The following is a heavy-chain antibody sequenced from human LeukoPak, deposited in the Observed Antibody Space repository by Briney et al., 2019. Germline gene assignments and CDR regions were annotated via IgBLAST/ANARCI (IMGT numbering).Heavy chain of an antibody. J-gene: IGHJ4*02. CDR1: GFTFSSYA. Sequence: GGSLRLSCAASGFTFSSYAMSWVRQAPGKGLEWVSAISGSGGSTYYADSVKGRFTISRDNSKNTLYLQMNSLRAEDTAVYYCAKRRCPGSGSYAGTPGDYWGQGTLVTVSS. CDR2: ISGSGGST. V-gene: IGHV3-23*01. CDR3: AKRRCPGSGSYAGTPGDY. D-gene: IGHD1-26*01.